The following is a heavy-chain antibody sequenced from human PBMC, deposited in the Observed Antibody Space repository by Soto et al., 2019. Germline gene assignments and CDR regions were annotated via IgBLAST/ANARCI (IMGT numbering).Heavy chain of an antibody. D-gene: IGHD4-17*01. CDR3: ARALDDYGVLDAFDI. Sequence: QVQLQESGPGLVKPSQTLSLTCTVSGGSISSGGYYWSWIRQHPGKGLEWIGYNYYSGSTYYNPSLKSRVTISVDTSKNQCSLKLSSVTAADTAVYYCARALDDYGVLDAFDIWGQGTMVTVSS. CDR1: GGSISSGGYY. J-gene: IGHJ3*02. CDR2: NYYSGST. V-gene: IGHV4-31*03.